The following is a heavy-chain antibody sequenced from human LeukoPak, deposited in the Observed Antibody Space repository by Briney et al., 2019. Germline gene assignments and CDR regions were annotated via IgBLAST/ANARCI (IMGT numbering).Heavy chain of an antibody. V-gene: IGHV1-18*01. CDR1: GYTFTSYG. CDR2: ISPKNGDT. J-gene: IGHJ5*02. Sequence: ASVTVSCTASGYTFTSYGIVWVRHAPGQGLEWMGWISPKNGDTNYAPKLQSRVTMTIDTPTSTAYMGLRSLRSDDTAVYYCARDPPPIAATDGWFDPWGQGTLVTVSS. CDR3: ARDPPPIAATDGWFDP. D-gene: IGHD6-13*01.